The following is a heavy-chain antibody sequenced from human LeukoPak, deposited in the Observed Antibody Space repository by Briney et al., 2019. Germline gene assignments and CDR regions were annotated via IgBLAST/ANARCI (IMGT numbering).Heavy chain of an antibody. Sequence: SETLSLTCAVYGGSFSGYYWSWIRQPPGKGLEWIGEINHSGSTNYNPSLKSRVTISVDTSKNQFSLTLSSVPAADTAVYYCARGGGYYDFWSGLSYYFDYWGQGTLVTVSS. CDR3: ARGGGYYDFWSGLSYYFDY. CDR1: GGSFSGYY. J-gene: IGHJ4*02. CDR2: INHSGST. D-gene: IGHD3-3*01. V-gene: IGHV4-34*01.